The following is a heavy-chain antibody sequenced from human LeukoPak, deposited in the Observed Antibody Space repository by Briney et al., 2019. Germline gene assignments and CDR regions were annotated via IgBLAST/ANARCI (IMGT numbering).Heavy chain of an antibody. CDR1: GFTVSSNY. Sequence: GGSLRLSCAASGFTVSSNYMGWVRQAPGKGLEWVSVIYSGGSTYYADSVKGRFTISRHNSKNTLYLQMNSLRAEDTAVYYCARDRWPAAIPGIAAAGTGEHYCYYYGMDVWGQGTTVTVSS. V-gene: IGHV3-53*04. J-gene: IGHJ6*02. D-gene: IGHD6-13*01. CDR2: IYSGGST. CDR3: ARDRWPAAIPGIAAAGTGEHYCYYYGMDV.